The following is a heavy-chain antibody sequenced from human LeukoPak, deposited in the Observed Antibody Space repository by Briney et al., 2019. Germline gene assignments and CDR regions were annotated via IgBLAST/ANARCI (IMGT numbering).Heavy chain of an antibody. J-gene: IGHJ3*02. Sequence: GGSLGLSCAASGFTFSSHAMSWVRQAPGKGLEWVSGISGSGGNTNYADSVKGRFTISRDNSKNTLYLQMNSLRAEDTAVYYCARSGSGWAFDIWGQGTMVTVSS. CDR3: ARSGSGWAFDI. D-gene: IGHD3-3*01. CDR2: ISGSGGNT. CDR1: GFTFSSHA. V-gene: IGHV3-23*01.